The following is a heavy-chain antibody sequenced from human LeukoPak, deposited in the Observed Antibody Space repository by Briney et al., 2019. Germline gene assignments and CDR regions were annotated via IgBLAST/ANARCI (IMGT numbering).Heavy chain of an antibody. J-gene: IGHJ4*02. D-gene: IGHD3-9*01. Sequence: ASVKVSCKVSGYTLTELSKHWVRQVPGKGLEWMGGFDPEDGETIYAQKFQGRVTMTEDTSTDTAYMELSSLRSEDTAVYYCATDLGALGLRYFDWLSLDYWGQGTLVTVSS. V-gene: IGHV1-24*01. CDR1: GYTLTELS. CDR3: ATDLGALGLRYFDWLSLDY. CDR2: FDPEDGET.